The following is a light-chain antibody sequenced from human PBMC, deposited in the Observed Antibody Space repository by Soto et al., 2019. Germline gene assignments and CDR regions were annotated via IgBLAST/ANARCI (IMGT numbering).Light chain of an antibody. V-gene: IGKV3-11*01. CDR1: QSVSSY. Sequence: EIVLTQSPATQSLSPGDRDTLSCRASQSVSSYLAWYQQRPGEAPRLLIYDASNRATGVPARFSGSGSGTDFTLTISSLEPEDFAVYYCQHRANWPLTFGGGTKLEIK. J-gene: IGKJ4*01. CDR2: DAS. CDR3: QHRANWPLT.